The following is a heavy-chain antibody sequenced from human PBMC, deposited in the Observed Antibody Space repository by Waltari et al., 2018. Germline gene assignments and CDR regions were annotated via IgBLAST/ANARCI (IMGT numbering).Heavy chain of an antibody. J-gene: IGHJ4*02. V-gene: IGHV4-4*02. Sequence: QVQLQESGSGLVKPSGTLSVTCAVSGDSISGSYWWSWVRQSPGKGLEWIGQIHGSGRSNYNPSLESRVTVSIDTSNNHFSLKVTSATAADTAVYYCARDRGRGLYLDSWGQGTLVTVSP. CDR3: ARDRGRGLYLDS. CDR1: GDSISGSYW. CDR2: IHGSGRS. D-gene: IGHD2-15*01.